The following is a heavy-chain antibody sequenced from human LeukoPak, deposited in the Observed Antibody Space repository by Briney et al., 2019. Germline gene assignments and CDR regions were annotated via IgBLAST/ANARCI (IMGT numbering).Heavy chain of an antibody. CDR1: GFTVSSNY. D-gene: IGHD4-17*01. J-gene: IGHJ4*02. V-gene: IGHV3-66*01. CDR2: IYSGGST. Sequence: GGSLRLSCAASGFTVSSNYMSWVRQAPGKGVEWVSVIYSGGSTYYADSVKGRFTISRDNSKNTLYLQMNSLRAEDTAVYYCARDSNGDSYYFDYWGQGTLVTVSS. CDR3: ARDSNGDSYYFDY.